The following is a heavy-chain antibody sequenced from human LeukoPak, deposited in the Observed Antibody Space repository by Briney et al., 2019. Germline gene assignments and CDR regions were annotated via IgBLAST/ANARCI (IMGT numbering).Heavy chain of an antibody. CDR3: ARVAYYDFWSGPFDY. Sequence: SETLSLTCTVSGASIGSGGFYWTWIRQHAGKGLEWIGYIYYSGSTYYNPSLKSRVTISVDTSKNQFSLKLSSVTAADTAVYYCARVAYYDFWSGPFDYWGQGTLVTVSS. J-gene: IGHJ4*02. CDR2: IYYSGST. CDR1: GASIGSGGFY. V-gene: IGHV4-31*03. D-gene: IGHD3-3*01.